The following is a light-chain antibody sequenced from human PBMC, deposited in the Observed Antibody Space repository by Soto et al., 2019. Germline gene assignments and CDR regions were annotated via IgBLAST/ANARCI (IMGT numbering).Light chain of an antibody. J-gene: IGLJ1*01. CDR2: EVS. V-gene: IGLV2-14*01. CDR1: STDVGGYNY. CDR3: SSHTVSRTFV. Sequence: QSALTQPASVSGSPGQSITISCTGSSTDVGGYNYVSWYQQHPGKAPQLMISEVSKRPSGVSDRFSGSKSGNTASLTISGLQAEDVADYYCSSHTVSRTFVFGTGTKGTAL.